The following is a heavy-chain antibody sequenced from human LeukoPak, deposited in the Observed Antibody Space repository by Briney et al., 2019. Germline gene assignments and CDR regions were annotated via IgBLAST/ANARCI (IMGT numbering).Heavy chain of an antibody. V-gene: IGHV3-15*07. CDR2: IASKTDGGAT. D-gene: IGHD3-10*01. CDR3: TTGIRGD. J-gene: IGHJ4*02. Sequence: PGGSLRLSCSASGLTVTNAWMNWVRRAPGDGLDWVGRIASKTDGGATDYAAPVKGRFTISRDDSKNTLNLQMNSLKTEDTAVYYCTTGIRGDWGQGTLVTVSS. CDR1: GLTVTNAW.